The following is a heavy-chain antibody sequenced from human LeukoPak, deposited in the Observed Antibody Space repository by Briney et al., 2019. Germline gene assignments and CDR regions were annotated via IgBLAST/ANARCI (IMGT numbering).Heavy chain of an antibody. V-gene: IGHV1-2*02. CDR3: ASGYRFGN. J-gene: IGHJ4*02. D-gene: IGHD5-18*01. CDR2: INPNSGAT. CDR1: EYTFTGYY. Sequence: GASVKVSCKASEYTFTGYYMHWVRQAPGKGLAWMGWINPNSGATDYAQNFQGRVTLTRDTSISTAYMELSRLRSDDTAVYYCASGYRFGNWGQGTLVTVSS.